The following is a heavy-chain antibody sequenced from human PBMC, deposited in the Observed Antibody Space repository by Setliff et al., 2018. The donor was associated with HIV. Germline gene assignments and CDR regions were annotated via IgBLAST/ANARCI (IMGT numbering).Heavy chain of an antibody. CDR3: ARVDTDMIVGAMDV. CDR2: ISASGSTI. V-gene: IGHV3-48*03. J-gene: IGHJ6*02. D-gene: IGHD5-18*01. Sequence: GGSLRLSCAASGFTFSSYEMNWVRQAPGKGLEWVAYISASGSTIYYTDSVKGRFTISRDNAKNSLDLQMNSLRAEGTAVYYCARVDTDMIVGAMDVWGQGTTVTVSS. CDR1: GFTFSSYE.